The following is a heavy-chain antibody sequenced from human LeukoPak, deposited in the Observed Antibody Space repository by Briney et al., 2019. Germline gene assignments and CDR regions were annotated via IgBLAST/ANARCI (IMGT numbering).Heavy chain of an antibody. Sequence: ASVKVFCKASGYTFTSYGITWVRQAPGQGLEWMGWISAYNGNTNYAQNFQGRVTMTTDTSTSTAYMELRSLRSDDTAVYYCARDHSGSPAAFDIWGQGTTVTVSS. CDR1: GYTFTSYG. CDR2: ISAYNGNT. D-gene: IGHD6-13*01. J-gene: IGHJ3*02. CDR3: ARDHSGSPAAFDI. V-gene: IGHV1-18*01.